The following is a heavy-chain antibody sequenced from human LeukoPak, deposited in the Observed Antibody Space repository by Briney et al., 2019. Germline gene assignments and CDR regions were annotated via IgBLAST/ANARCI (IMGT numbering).Heavy chain of an antibody. J-gene: IGHJ4*02. V-gene: IGHV3-23*01. Sequence: GGSPRLSCAASGFTFSHYGMTWVRQAPGKGLEWVSAISGSGGSTYYADSVKGRFTISRDNSKNTLYLQMNSLRAEDTAVYYCTKDRFGSWWKYYYDSSGSFDYWGQGTLVTVSS. CDR1: GFTFSHYG. D-gene: IGHD3-22*01. CDR2: ISGSGGST. CDR3: TKDRFGSWWKYYYDSSGSFDY.